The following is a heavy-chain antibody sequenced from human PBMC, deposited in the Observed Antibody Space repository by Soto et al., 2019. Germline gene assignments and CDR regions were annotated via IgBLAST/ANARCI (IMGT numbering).Heavy chain of an antibody. D-gene: IGHD6-19*01. V-gene: IGHV3-7*03. CDR1: KFAFSNSW. CDR2: IKQDGREK. Sequence: GGSLRLSCAASKFAFSNSWLTWVRQAPGKGLEWVANIKQDGREKFYVDSVMGRFTISRDNAKNSGFLQMTNLRGGDTAVYYCATNSSGSAMDVWGPGTTVTAP. J-gene: IGHJ6*02. CDR3: ATNSSGSAMDV.